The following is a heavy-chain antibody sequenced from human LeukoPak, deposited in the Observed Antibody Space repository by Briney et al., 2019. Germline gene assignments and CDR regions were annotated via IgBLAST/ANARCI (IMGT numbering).Heavy chain of an antibody. J-gene: IGHJ4*02. CDR3: ARALGPYYYDSSGSPGYPLAL. D-gene: IGHD3-22*01. CDR2: MNPNSGNT. V-gene: IGHV1-8*01. Sequence: ASVKVSCKASGYTFTSYDINWVRQATGQGLEWMGWMNPNSGNTGYAQKFQGRVTMTRNTSISTAYMELSSLRSEDTAVYYCARALGPYYYDSSGSPGYPLALWGQGTLVTVSS. CDR1: GYTFTSYD.